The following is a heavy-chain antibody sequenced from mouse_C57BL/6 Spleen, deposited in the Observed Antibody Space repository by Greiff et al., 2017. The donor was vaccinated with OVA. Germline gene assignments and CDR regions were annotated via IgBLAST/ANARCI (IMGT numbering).Heavy chain of an antibody. CDR1: GYSITSGYY. J-gene: IGHJ3*01. Sequence: EVQLQQSGPGLVKPSQSLSLTCSVTGYSITSGYYWNWIRQFPGNKLEWMGYISYDGSNNYNPSLKNRISITRDTSKNQFFLKLNSVTTEDTATYYCARDELRAWFAYWGQGTLVTVSA. D-gene: IGHD1-1*01. CDR3: ARDELRAWFAY. V-gene: IGHV3-6*01. CDR2: ISYDGSN.